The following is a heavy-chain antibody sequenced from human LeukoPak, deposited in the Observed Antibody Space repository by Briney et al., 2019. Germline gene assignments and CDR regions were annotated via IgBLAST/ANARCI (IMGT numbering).Heavy chain of an antibody. Sequence: SETLSFTCTVSGGSISSYYWSWIRQPPGKGLEWIGYIYYSGSTNYNPSLKSRVTISVDTSKNQFSLKLSSVTVADTAVYYCASTYGDRDYWGQGTLVTVSS. D-gene: IGHD4-17*01. J-gene: IGHJ4*02. CDR2: IYYSGST. CDR1: GGSISSYY. V-gene: IGHV4-59*01. CDR3: ASTYGDRDY.